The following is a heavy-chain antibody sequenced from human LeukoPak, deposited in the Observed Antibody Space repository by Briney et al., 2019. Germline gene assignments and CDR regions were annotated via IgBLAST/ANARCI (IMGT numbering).Heavy chain of an antibody. Sequence: QAGGSLRLSCAASGFTFSSFGMHWVRQAPGKGLEWVAFIQYDGSNKYYADSVKGRFTISRDNSRNTLYLQMNSLRAEDTAVYYCARDLTTTAERWGQGTLVTVSS. V-gene: IGHV3-30*02. J-gene: IGHJ4*02. D-gene: IGHD4-17*01. CDR3: ARDLTTTAER. CDR2: IQYDGSNK. CDR1: GFTFSSFG.